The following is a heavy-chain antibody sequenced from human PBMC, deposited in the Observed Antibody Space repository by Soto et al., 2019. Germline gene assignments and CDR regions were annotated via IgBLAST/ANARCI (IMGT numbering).Heavy chain of an antibody. CDR2: IYYSGST. V-gene: IGHV4-59*01. Sequence: ETLSLTCTVSGASISSYYWSWIRQPPGKGLEWIGYIYYSGSTNYNPSLKSRVSTSVDTSKNQLSLKLSSVTAADTAVYYCAKSIVAPRGMSYYYYMDVWGKGTTVPVSS. D-gene: IGHD5-12*01. CDR3: AKSIVAPRGMSYYYYMDV. J-gene: IGHJ6*03. CDR1: GASISSYY.